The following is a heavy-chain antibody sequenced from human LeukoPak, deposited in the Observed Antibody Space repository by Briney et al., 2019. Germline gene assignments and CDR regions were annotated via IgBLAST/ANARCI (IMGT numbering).Heavy chain of an antibody. V-gene: IGHV3-7*04. J-gene: IGHJ4*02. CDR1: GFTFSSYW. CDR2: IKQDGSEK. D-gene: IGHD3-22*01. CDR3: ARYGYDSSGYTRGTDY. Sequence: PGGSLRLSCAASGFTFSSYWMIWVRQAPGKGLEWVANIKQDGSEKYYVDSVKGRFTISRDNAKNSLYLQMNSLRAEDTAVYYCARYGYDSSGYTRGTDYWGQGTLVTVSS.